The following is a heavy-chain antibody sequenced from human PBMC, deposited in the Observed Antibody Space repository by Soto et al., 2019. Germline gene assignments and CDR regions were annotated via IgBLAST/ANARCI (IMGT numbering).Heavy chain of an antibody. CDR2: VYYNGNT. CDR3: AKDTYFYDTSGYYIFDY. CDR1: GFSFNYNH. J-gene: IGHJ4*02. V-gene: IGHV3-66*03. D-gene: IGHD3-22*01. Sequence: PGGSLRLSCAASGFSFNYNHMSWVRQAPGRGPEWVSTVYYNGNTYHADSVKGRFTISRDTSKNMLYLQMNSLRAEDTAVYYCAKDTYFYDTSGYYIFDYWGQGTLVTVSS.